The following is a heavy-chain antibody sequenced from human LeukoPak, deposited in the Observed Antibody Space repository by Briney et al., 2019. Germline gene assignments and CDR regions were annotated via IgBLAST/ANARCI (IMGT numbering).Heavy chain of an antibody. CDR3: AKDQGGSYFNNAFDI. J-gene: IGHJ3*02. CDR1: GFTFKRYH. D-gene: IGHD1-26*01. V-gene: IGHV3-23*01. Sequence: GGSLRLSCAASGFTFKRYHMSWVRQAPGKGLEWVSSISGSGGNTYYADSVKGRFTISRDNSRNTLYLQMNSLRAEDTAVYYCAKDQGGSYFNNAFDIWGQGTMVTVSS. CDR2: ISGSGGNT.